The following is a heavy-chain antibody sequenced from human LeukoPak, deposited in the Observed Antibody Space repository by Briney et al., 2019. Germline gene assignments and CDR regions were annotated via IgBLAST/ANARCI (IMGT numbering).Heavy chain of an antibody. CDR1: GFNFSSYG. V-gene: IGHV3-30*18. CDR2: ILYDGSNK. J-gene: IGHJ6*02. D-gene: IGHD4-17*01. CDR3: AKDRIFYGACSYSYYYGMDV. Sequence: GRSLRLSCAASGFNFSSYGIHWVRQAPGKGLEWVAVILYDGSNKYYADSVKGRFTISRDNSKNTLYLEMNSLRAEDTAVYYCAKDRIFYGACSYSYYYGMDVWGQGTTVTVSS.